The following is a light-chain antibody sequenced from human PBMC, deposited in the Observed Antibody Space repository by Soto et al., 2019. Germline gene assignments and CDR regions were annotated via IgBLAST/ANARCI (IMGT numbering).Light chain of an antibody. CDR1: QSVRNTY. Sequence: EIVLTQSPGTLSLSPGERASLSCRASQSVRNTYLAWYQQKPGQAPRLLIYATSTRATGIPDRFSGSGSGTDFTLTISRLEPADFAVYYCQQHGSLLWTFGQGTKVEIK. CDR2: ATS. CDR3: QQHGSLLWT. V-gene: IGKV3-20*01. J-gene: IGKJ1*01.